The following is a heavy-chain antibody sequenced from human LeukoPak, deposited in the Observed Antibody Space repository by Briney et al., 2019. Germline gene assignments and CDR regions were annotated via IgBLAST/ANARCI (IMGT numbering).Heavy chain of an antibody. V-gene: IGHV3-7*03. CDR1: GFTFNRCW. J-gene: IGHJ6*02. Sequence: GGSLRLSCVVSGFTFNRCWMNWVRQAPGKGLEWVAHINPDGRDTYYVDSVKGRFTISRDNSKNTLYLQMNSLRVEDTAVYYCAKVLLARAYYYGMDVWGQGTTVTVSS. CDR3: AKVLLARAYYYGMDV. CDR2: INPDGRDT. D-gene: IGHD2-15*01.